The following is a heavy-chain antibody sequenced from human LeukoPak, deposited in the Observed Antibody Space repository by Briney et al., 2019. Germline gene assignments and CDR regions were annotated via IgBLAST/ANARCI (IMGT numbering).Heavy chain of an antibody. D-gene: IGHD4-23*01. Sequence: PSQTLSLTCTVSGGSISSGGYYWNWIRQHPGKGLEWIGYIYYSGSAYYNPSLKSRVTISVVTSKNKFSLKLSSVTAADTAVYYCARSFFTERYGGNSHFDSWGQGTLVTVSS. CDR2: IYYSGSA. CDR1: GGSISSGGYY. CDR3: ARSFFTERYGGNSHFDS. V-gene: IGHV4-31*03. J-gene: IGHJ4*02.